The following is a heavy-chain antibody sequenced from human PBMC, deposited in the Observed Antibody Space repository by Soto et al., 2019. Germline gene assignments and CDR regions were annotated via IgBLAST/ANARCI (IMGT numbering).Heavy chain of an antibody. J-gene: IGHJ3*02. CDR1: GYIFSNYY. CDR2: FNPSGDAT. D-gene: IGHD3-10*01. CDR3: ARRGMSKIGFDT. V-gene: IGHV1-46*01. Sequence: QVQLVQSGAEVKKPGTSVKVSCKASGYIFSNYYMHWVRQAPGQGLELMGVFNPSGDATHYAQSFQGRVSVTRDTSTSTFYMELGTLTSEDTAVYYCARRGMSKIGFDTWGQGTMVTVSS.